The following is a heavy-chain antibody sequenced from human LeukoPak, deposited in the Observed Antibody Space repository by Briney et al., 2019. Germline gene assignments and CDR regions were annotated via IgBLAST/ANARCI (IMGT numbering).Heavy chain of an antibody. Sequence: SETLSLTCTVSGVSISSYSWSWIRQPAGKGLDWIGRIYTSGSTNYDPSLKSRVTMSVDTSKNQFSLKLSSVTAADTAVYYCARDTYNYGSSAYYFDYWGQGTLVTVSS. CDR2: IYTSGST. V-gene: IGHV4-4*07. J-gene: IGHJ4*02. CDR1: GVSISSYS. CDR3: ARDTYNYGSSAYYFDY. D-gene: IGHD5-18*01.